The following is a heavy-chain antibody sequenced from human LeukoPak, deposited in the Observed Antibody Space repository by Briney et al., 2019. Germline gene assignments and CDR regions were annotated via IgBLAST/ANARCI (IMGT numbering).Heavy chain of an antibody. CDR1: GGSISTYY. Sequence: SETLSLTCTVSGGSISTYYWSWIRQPPGKGLEWIGFIYYSGSTNSNPSLKSRLTISVDTSKNQFSLKLSSVTAADTAVYYCARDRGIMTTFGGVIAKGAHYWGQGTLVTVSS. CDR3: ARDRGIMTTFGGVIAKGAHY. V-gene: IGHV4-59*12. CDR2: IYYSGST. D-gene: IGHD3-16*02. J-gene: IGHJ4*02.